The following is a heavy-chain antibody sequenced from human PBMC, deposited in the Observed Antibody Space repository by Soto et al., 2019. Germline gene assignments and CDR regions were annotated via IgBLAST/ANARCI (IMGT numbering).Heavy chain of an antibody. J-gene: IGHJ4*02. CDR2: INAGNGNT. CDR1: GYTFTSYA. D-gene: IGHD6-13*01. Sequence: ASVKVSCKASGYTFTSYAMHWVRQAPGQRLEWMGWINAGNGNTKYSQKFQGRVTITRDTSASTAYMELSSLRSEDTAVYYCARDRLVSSRWPYHYFDYWGQGTLVTVSS. V-gene: IGHV1-3*01. CDR3: ARDRLVSSRWPYHYFDY.